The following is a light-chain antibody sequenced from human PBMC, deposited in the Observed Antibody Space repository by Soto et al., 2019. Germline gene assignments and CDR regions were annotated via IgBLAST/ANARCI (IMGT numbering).Light chain of an antibody. Sequence: QSALTQPPSVSAAPGQKVTISCSGSSSNIGNNYVSWYQQLPGTAPKLLIYDNSKRPSGIPDRFSGSKSGTSATLGITGLQTGDEAEYYCGTWDSSLSAWVFGGGTKLTVL. V-gene: IGLV1-51*01. CDR1: SSNIGNNY. CDR2: DNS. CDR3: GTWDSSLSAWV. J-gene: IGLJ3*02.